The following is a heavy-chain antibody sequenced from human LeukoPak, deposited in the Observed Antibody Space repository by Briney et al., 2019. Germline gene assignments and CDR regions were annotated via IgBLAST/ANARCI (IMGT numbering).Heavy chain of an antibody. CDR1: GGSFSGYY. J-gene: IGHJ4*02. CDR3: ARATPNVDY. CDR2: INHSGST. Sequence: PSETLSLTCAVYGGSFSGYYWSWIRQPPGKGLEWIGEINHSGSTNYNPSLKSRVTISVDTSKNQFSLKLSSVTAADTAVYYCARATPNVDYWGQGTLVTVSS. V-gene: IGHV4-34*01.